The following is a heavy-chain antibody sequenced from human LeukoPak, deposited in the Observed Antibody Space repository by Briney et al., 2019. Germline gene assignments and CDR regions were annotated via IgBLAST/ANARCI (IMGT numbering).Heavy chain of an antibody. CDR1: GGSVSGGNYY. Sequence: SETLSLTCTVSGGSVSGGNYYCSWIRQSPGKGLEWIGYIHYSGSTVYNPSLKSRVTMSIDTSKNQFSLNLSFVTAADTAVYYCARTGSTGGYWGQGTLVTVSS. CDR3: ARTGSTGGY. J-gene: IGHJ4*02. D-gene: IGHD1-1*01. CDR2: IHYSGST. V-gene: IGHV4-61*01.